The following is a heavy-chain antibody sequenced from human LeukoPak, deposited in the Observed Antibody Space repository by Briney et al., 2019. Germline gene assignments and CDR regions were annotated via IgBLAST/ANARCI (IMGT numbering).Heavy chain of an antibody. V-gene: IGHV4-61*08. J-gene: IGHJ4*02. D-gene: IGHD1-1*01. CDR1: GGSISSGDYY. CDR3: TKVGTGTLEY. CDR2: IYYTGDT. Sequence: SETLSLTCTVSGGSISSGDYYWGWLRQPPGKGLEWIGYIYYTGDTNYHPALKSRVTISVDTSKNQFSLKLSSVTAADTAVYYCTKVGTGTLEYWGQGTLVTVSP.